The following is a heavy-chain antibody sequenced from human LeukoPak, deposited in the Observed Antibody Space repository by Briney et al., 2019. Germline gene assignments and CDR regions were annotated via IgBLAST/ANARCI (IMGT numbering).Heavy chain of an antibody. CDR3: AKDKGSSGWYDAFDI. D-gene: IGHD6-19*01. J-gene: IGHJ3*02. V-gene: IGHV3-23*01. CDR2: ISGSGGST. Sequence: GRSLRLSCAASGFTFSSYAMSWVRQAPGKGLEWVSAISGSGGSTYYADSVKGRFTISRDNSKNTLYLQMNSLRAEDTAVYYCAKDKGSSGWYDAFDIWGQGTMVTVSS. CDR1: GFTFSSYA.